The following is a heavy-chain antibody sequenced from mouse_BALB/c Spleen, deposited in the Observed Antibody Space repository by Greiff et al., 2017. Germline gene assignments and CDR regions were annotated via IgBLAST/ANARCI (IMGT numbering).Heavy chain of an antibody. J-gene: IGHJ1*01. CDR2: INPGSGGT. Sequence: QVQLQQSGAELVRPGTSVKVSCKASGYAFTNYLIEWVKQRPGQGLEWIGVINPGSGGTNYNEKFKGKATLTADKSSSTAYMQLSSLTSDDSAVYVCARCVYYYGSRYLYFDVWGAGTTVTVSS. CDR3: ARCVYYYGSRYLYFDV. CDR1: GYAFTNYL. V-gene: IGHV1-54*01. D-gene: IGHD1-1*01.